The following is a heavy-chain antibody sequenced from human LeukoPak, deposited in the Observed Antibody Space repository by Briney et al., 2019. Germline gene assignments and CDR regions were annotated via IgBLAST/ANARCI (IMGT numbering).Heavy chain of an antibody. Sequence: GGSLRLSCAASGFTFSSYWVSWVRQAPGKGLEWVANIKQDGSEKYYVDSVKGRFTISRDNAKNSLYLQMNSLRAEDTAVYYCAREKSDCSGGSYYSVFDYWGQGTLVTVSS. D-gene: IGHD2-15*01. CDR3: AREKSDCSGGSYYSVFDY. J-gene: IGHJ4*02. CDR1: GFTFSSYW. CDR2: IKQDGSEK. V-gene: IGHV3-7*01.